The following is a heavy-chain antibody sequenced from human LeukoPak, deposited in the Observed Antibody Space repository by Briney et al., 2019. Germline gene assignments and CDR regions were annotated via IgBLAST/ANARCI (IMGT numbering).Heavy chain of an antibody. V-gene: IGHV3-9*01. Sequence: GGSLRLSCAASGXTXXDYAMHWVRQAPXKGLEWVSGISWNSGSIGYADSVKGRFTISRDNAKNSLYLQMNSLRAEDTALYYCAKGLEDYWGQGTLVTVSS. CDR3: AKGLEDY. CDR2: ISWNSGSI. J-gene: IGHJ4*02. CDR1: GXTXXDYA.